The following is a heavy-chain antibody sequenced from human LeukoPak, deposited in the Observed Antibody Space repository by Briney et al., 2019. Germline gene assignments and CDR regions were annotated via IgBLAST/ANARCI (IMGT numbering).Heavy chain of an antibody. J-gene: IGHJ5*02. V-gene: IGHV4-59*01. CDR3: ARDRANPSYWFDP. CDR1: GGSISSYY. CDR2: IYYSGST. Sequence: SETLSLTCTVSGGSISSYYWSWIRQPPGKGLEWIGYIYYSGSTNYNPSLKSRVTISVDTSKNQFSLKLSSVTAADTAVYYCARDRANPSYWFDPWGQGTLVTVSS.